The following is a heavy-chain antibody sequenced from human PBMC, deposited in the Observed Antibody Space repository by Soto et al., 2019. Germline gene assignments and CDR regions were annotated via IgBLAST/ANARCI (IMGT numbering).Heavy chain of an antibody. CDR1: GGTFSSYA. D-gene: IGHD3-10*01. CDR2: IIPIFGTA. V-gene: IGHV1-69*13. J-gene: IGHJ4*02. CDR3: ARGQYYYGSGSYYNFDY. Sequence: ASVKVSCKASGGTFSSYAISWVRQAPGQGLEWMGGIIPIFGTANYAQKFQGRVTITADESTSTAYMELSSLRSEDTAVYYCARGQYYYGSGSYYNFDYWGQGTLVTVSS.